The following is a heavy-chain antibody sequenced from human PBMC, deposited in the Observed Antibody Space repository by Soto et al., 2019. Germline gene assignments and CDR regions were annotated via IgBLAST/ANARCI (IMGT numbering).Heavy chain of an antibody. J-gene: IGHJ4*02. V-gene: IGHV1-18*01. CDR2: ISAYNGNT. CDR1: GYTFTSYG. Sequence: ASVKVSCKASGYTFTSYGISWVRQAPGQGLEWMGWISAYNGNTNYAQKLQGRVTMTTDTSTSTAYMELRSLRSDDTAVYYCERDLVPIAAAGIFDYWGQGTLVTVSS. CDR3: ERDLVPIAAAGIFDY. D-gene: IGHD6-13*01.